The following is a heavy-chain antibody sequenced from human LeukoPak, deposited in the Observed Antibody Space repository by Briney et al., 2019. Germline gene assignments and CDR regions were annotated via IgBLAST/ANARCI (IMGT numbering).Heavy chain of an antibody. CDR2: IYYSGST. CDR1: GGSISSSSYY. D-gene: IGHD2-21*02. J-gene: IGHJ4*02. Sequence: SETLSLTCTVSGGSISSSSYYWGWIRQPPGKELEWIGSIYYSGSTNYNPSLKSRVTISVDTSKNQFSLKLSSVTAADTAVYYCARGTNCGGDCYAFDYWGQGTLVTVSS. V-gene: IGHV4-39*07. CDR3: ARGTNCGGDCYAFDY.